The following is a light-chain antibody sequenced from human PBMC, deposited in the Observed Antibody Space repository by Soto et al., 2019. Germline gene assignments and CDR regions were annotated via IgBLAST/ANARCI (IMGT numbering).Light chain of an antibody. CDR2: DVS. J-gene: IGLJ1*01. V-gene: IGLV2-14*03. Sequence: QSALTQPASVSGSPGQSITISCTGTSSDVGGYEYVSWYQQHPGKAPKRIIYDVSDWPSGVSNRFSGSKSGNTASLAISGLQAEDEADYYCSSYTTSSPLGVFGTGTKVTVL. CDR1: SSDVGGYEY. CDR3: SSYTTSSPLGV.